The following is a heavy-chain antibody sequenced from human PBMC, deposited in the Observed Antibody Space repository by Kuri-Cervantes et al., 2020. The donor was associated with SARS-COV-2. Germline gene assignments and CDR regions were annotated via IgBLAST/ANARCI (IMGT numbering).Heavy chain of an antibody. Sequence: ASVKVSCKASGYTFTSYDINWVRQATGQGLEWMGWMNPNSGNTGYAQKFQDRVTMTRNTSINTAYMELRSLRSDDTAVYYCARVVVGYCSGGSCPGYMDVWGKGTTVTVSS. J-gene: IGHJ6*03. CDR2: MNPNSGNT. CDR3: ARVVVGYCSGGSCPGYMDV. D-gene: IGHD2-15*01. V-gene: IGHV1-8*01. CDR1: GYTFTSYD.